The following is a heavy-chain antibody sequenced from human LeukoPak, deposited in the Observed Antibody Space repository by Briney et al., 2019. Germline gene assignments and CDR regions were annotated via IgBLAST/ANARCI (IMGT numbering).Heavy chain of an antibody. CDR3: AKGSCSSHICYYFYYMDV. CDR1: GYPFSTYD. D-gene: IGHD2-2*01. Sequence: GGSLRLSCAVSGYPFSTYDMTLVRQAPGKALEWVSAIRVTDDSAYYADSVKGRFTISRDNSKNTLYLHMNSLRAEDTAKYYCAKGSCSSHICYYFYYMDVWGKGTTVTVSS. V-gene: IGHV3-23*01. CDR2: IRVTDDSA. J-gene: IGHJ6*03.